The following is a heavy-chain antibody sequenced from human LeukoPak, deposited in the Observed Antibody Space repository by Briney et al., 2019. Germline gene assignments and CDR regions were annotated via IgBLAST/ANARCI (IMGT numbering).Heavy chain of an antibody. D-gene: IGHD3-10*01. Sequence: GGSLRLSCAASGFTFSSYSMNWVRQAPGKGLEWVSSISSSSSYIYYADSVKGRFTISRDNAKNSLYLQMNSLRAEDTAVYYCARESITMVRGVMVYWGQGTLVTVSS. CDR3: ARESITMVRGVMVY. CDR2: ISSSSSYI. V-gene: IGHV3-21*01. CDR1: GFTFSSYS. J-gene: IGHJ4*02.